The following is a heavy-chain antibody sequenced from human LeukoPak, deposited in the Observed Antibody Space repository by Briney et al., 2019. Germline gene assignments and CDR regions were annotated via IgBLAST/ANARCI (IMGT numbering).Heavy chain of an antibody. D-gene: IGHD1-26*01. CDR2: ISAYNGNT. CDR1: GGTFDRYG. J-gene: IGHJ4*02. V-gene: IGHV1-18*01. CDR3: ARVRSYYEDY. Sequence: ASVKVSCKASGGTFDRYGVSWVRQAPGQGLEWMGWISAYNGNTNYAQKLQGRVTMTTDTSTSTAYMELRSLRSDDTAVYYCARVRSYYEDYWGQGTLVTVSS.